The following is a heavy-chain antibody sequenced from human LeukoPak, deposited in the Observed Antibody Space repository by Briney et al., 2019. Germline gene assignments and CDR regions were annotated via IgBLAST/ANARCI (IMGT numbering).Heavy chain of an antibody. CDR1: SGSITSYY. Sequence: SETLSLTCTVSSGSITSYYWSWIRQPPGKGLEWIGYIYYSGSTNYNPSLKSRVTISVDTSKKQFSLKLSSVTAADTAVYYCARNPLGDSSSWPYYFHYWGQGTLVTVSS. CDR3: ARNPLGDSSSWPYYFHY. CDR2: IYYSGST. V-gene: IGHV4-59*01. D-gene: IGHD6-13*01. J-gene: IGHJ4*02.